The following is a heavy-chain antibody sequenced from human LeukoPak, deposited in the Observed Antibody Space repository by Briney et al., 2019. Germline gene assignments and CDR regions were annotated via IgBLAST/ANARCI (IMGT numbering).Heavy chain of an antibody. CDR3: AKDTRDDHHSDY. D-gene: IGHD1-14*01. Sequence: GGSLRLSCAASGFTFSAYGMHWVRQAPGKGLEWVAIISYDGINKYYPDSVKGRFTISRDNSKNTLYLQMNSLRAEDTAVYYCAKDTRDDHHSDYWGQGTLVTVCS. CDR2: ISYDGINK. CDR1: GFTFSAYG. V-gene: IGHV3-30*18. J-gene: IGHJ4*02.